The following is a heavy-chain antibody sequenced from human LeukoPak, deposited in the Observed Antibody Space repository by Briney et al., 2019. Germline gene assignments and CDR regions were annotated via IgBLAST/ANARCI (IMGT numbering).Heavy chain of an antibody. V-gene: IGHV3-23*01. J-gene: IGHJ4*02. CDR3: AKASRYCSGGTCYSIRTGFDY. CDR2: ISGSDGST. Sequence: GGSLTLSCAASGFTFNSNAMRWVRQAPGKGREWVTDISGSDGSTYYADSVKCRLTISRDNSKNTLYLQMNSLRAEDTAVYYCAKASRYCSGGTCYSIRTGFDYWGQGTLVTVSS. D-gene: IGHD2-15*01. CDR1: GFTFNSNA.